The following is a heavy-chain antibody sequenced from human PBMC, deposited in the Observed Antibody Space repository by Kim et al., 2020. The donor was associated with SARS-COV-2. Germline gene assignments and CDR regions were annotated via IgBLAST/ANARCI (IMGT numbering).Heavy chain of an antibody. CDR3: TTHMVIEYLCDS. D-gene: IGHD3-16*02. V-gene: IGHV3-15*01. J-gene: IGHJ4*02. CDR2: IKSKTDGGTL. Sequence: GRSLRLSCAASGFTVNNAWMSWVRQAPGKGLEWVGRIKSKTDGGTLDYAAPVKGRFTILRDDSKNTLYLQMNSLKTEDTAVYYCTTHMVIEYLCDSWGQGTLVTVSS. CDR1: GFTVNNAW.